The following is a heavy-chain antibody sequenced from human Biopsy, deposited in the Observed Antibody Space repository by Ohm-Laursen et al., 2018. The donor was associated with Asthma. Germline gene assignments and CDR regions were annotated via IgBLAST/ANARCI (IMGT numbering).Heavy chain of an antibody. J-gene: IGHJ5*02. CDR1: GYTFIGCH. V-gene: IGHV1-2*06. CDR3: ARGQKSAGDRWFDP. Sequence: ASVKVSCKASGYTFIGCHIHWMRQAPGQGLEWMGRINPNSGGTNYAQKFQGRVTMTRDTSISTAYMEVSRLRSDDTAMYYCARGQKSAGDRWFDPWGQGTLVTASS. D-gene: IGHD6-13*01. CDR2: INPNSGGT.